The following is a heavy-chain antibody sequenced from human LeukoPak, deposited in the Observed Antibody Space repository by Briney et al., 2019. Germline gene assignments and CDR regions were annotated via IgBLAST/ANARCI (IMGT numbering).Heavy chain of an antibody. CDR2: INPNSGGT. V-gene: IGHV1-2*06. J-gene: IGHJ5*02. D-gene: IGHD2-2*01. CDR1: GSTFTGYY. Sequence: GASVKVSCKASGSTFTGYYMHWVRQAPGQGLEWMGRINPNSGGTNYAQKFQGRVTMTRDTSISTAYMELSRLRSDDTAVCYCARDFLVPAAPYNWFDPWGQGTLVTVS. CDR3: ARDFLVPAAPYNWFDP.